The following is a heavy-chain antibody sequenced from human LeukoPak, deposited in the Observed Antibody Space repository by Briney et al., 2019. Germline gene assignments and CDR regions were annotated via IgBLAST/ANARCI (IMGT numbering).Heavy chain of an antibody. CDR3: AKDMRRGIAVAGLDY. J-gene: IGHJ4*02. D-gene: IGHD6-19*01. CDR1: GFTFDDYA. Sequence: GGSLRLSCAASGFTFDDYAMHWVRQAPGKGLEWVSGISWNSGSIGYADSVKGRFTIPRDNAKNSLYLQMNSPRAEDTALYYCAKDMRRGIAVAGLDYWGQGTLVTVSS. V-gene: IGHV3-9*01. CDR2: ISWNSGSI.